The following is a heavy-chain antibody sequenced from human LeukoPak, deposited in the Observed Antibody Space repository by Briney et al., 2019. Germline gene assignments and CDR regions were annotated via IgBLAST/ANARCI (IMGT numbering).Heavy chain of an antibody. D-gene: IGHD1-1*01. CDR3: ARRVWNNWNDPRGYFDY. J-gene: IGHJ4*02. Sequence: GESLKISCKGSGYRFTSYWIGWVRQMPGKGLEWMGIIYPGDSDTRYSAPFQGQVTIPADKSITTAYLQWSSLKASDSAMYYCARRVWNNWNDPRGYFDYWGQGTLVTVSS. CDR2: IYPGDSDT. CDR1: GYRFTSYW. V-gene: IGHV5-51*01.